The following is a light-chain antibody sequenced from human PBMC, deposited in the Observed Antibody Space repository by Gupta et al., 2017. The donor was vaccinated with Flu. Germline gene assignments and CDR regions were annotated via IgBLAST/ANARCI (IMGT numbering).Light chain of an antibody. CDR3: QHERSSSWT. V-gene: IGKV3-20*01. CDR1: QRVESMY. Sequence: GALSLSPGERGTLSCTASQRVESMYIAWYQQKPGQAPRLLIYAASTRATGIPGRFSGSGSGTEFTLTIGRREPEDFAVYYCQHERSSSWTFGQGTKVEIK. J-gene: IGKJ1*01. CDR2: AAS.